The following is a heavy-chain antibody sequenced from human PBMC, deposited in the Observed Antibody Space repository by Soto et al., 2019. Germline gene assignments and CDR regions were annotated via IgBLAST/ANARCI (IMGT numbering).Heavy chain of an antibody. V-gene: IGHV3-23*01. J-gene: IGHJ5*02. CDR1: GFTFNSYA. Sequence: GGSLRLSCAASGFTFNSYAMSWVRQAPGKGLEWVSAISGSGGSTYYADSVKGRFTISRDNSKNTLYLQMNSLRAEDTAVYYCAKDRVNWNYPRAPDWFDPWGQGTLVTVSS. CDR2: ISGSGGST. CDR3: AKDRVNWNYPRAPDWFDP. D-gene: IGHD1-7*01.